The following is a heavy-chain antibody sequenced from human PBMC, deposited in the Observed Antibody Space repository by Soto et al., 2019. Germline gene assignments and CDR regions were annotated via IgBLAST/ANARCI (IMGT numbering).Heavy chain of an antibody. J-gene: IGHJ5*02. CDR3: ARLKGPAYRSAYWFDP. Sequence: PGESLKISCKGSGYSFTTYWIGWVRQMPGKGLEWMGIIYPVDSDTRYSPSFQGQVTISADKSISTAYLQWSSLTASDTAMYYCARLKGPAYRSAYWFDPWGQGTLVTVSS. V-gene: IGHV5-51*01. CDR2: IYPVDSDT. CDR1: GYSFTTYW.